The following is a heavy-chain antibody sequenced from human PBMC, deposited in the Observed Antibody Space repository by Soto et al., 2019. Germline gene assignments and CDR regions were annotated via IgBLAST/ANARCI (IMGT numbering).Heavy chain of an antibody. Sequence: PGGSLRLSCAASGFTFSSYAMSWVRQAPGKGLEWVSAISGSGGSTYYADSVKGRFTISRDNSKNTLYLQMNSLRAEDTAVYYSAKVRRDIVVVQAAPSVVSYYYGMDVWGEGTTVTVSS. D-gene: IGHD2-2*01. J-gene: IGHJ6*02. CDR3: AKVRRDIVVVQAAPSVVSYYYGMDV. V-gene: IGHV3-23*01. CDR1: GFTFSSYA. CDR2: ISGSGGST.